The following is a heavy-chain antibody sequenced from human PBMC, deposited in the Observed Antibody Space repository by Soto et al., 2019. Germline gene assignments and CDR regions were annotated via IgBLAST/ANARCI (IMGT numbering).Heavy chain of an antibody. CDR3: VRVGGDNWFDP. CDR2: IYYSGST. Sequence: TLSLTCTVSGGSISSGDYYWSWIRQPPGKGLEWIGYIYYSGSTFYNPSLKNRVTISLDTSKIQFSLKLSSVTAADTAVYYCVRVGGDNWFDPWGQGTLVTVSS. CDR1: GGSISSGDYY. J-gene: IGHJ5*02. V-gene: IGHV4-30-4*01. D-gene: IGHD3-16*01.